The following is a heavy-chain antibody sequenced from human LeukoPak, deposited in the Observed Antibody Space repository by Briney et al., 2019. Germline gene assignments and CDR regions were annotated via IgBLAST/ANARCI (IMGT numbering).Heavy chain of an antibody. V-gene: IGHV5-51*01. D-gene: IGHD2-2*01. CDR3: ARHFLGRYCSSTSCYRYYYGMDV. CDR1: GYSFASYW. Sequence: GASLKISCKGSGYSFASYWIGWVRQMPGKGLEWMGIIYPGDSDTRYSPSFQGQVTISADKSISTAYLQWSSLKASDTAMYYCARHFLGRYCSSTSCYRYYYGMDVWGQGTTVTVSS. J-gene: IGHJ6*02. CDR2: IYPGDSDT.